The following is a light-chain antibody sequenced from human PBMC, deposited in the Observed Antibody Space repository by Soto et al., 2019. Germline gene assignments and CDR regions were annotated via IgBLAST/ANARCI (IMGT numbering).Light chain of an antibody. CDR3: QQGNSSPLT. Sequence: DIQMTQSPSSVSASIGDRVTITCRASQDIDSWVAWFQQKPGEAPRVLIYAAISVHSGVPSRFSGAGSGTDFSLTISSLQPEDFATYFCQQGNSSPLTFGGGTKVEIK. J-gene: IGKJ4*01. V-gene: IGKV1-12*01. CDR1: QDIDSW. CDR2: AAI.